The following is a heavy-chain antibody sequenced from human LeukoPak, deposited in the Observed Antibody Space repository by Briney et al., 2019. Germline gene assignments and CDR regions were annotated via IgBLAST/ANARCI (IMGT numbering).Heavy chain of an antibody. V-gene: IGHV1-46*01. CDR1: GYTFTNYY. J-gene: IGHJ4*02. Sequence: GASVKVSCKASGYTFTNYYMHWVRQAPGQGLEWMGIVNPSGGSIKYAQTFQGRVTMTRDPSTNTVYMDMSSLRAEDTAVYYCARASNVRGFGELLSFDYWGQGTLVTVSS. D-gene: IGHD3-10*01. CDR3: ARASNVRGFGELLSFDY. CDR2: VNPSGGSI.